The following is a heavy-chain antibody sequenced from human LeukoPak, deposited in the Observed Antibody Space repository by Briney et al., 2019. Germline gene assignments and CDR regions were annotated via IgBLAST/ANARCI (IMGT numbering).Heavy chain of an antibody. Sequence: GRSLRLSCAASGFTFDDYAMHWVRQAPGKGLEWVSGISWNSGSIGYADSVKGRFTISRDNAKNSLDLQMNSLRAEDTALYYCAKGQGYSYGYVDFWGQGTLVTVSS. D-gene: IGHD5-18*01. CDR3: AKGQGYSYGYVDF. J-gene: IGHJ4*02. CDR1: GFTFDDYA. CDR2: ISWNSGSI. V-gene: IGHV3-9*01.